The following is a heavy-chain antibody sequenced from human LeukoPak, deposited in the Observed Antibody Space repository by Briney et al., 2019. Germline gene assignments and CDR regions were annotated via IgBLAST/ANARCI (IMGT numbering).Heavy chain of an antibody. V-gene: IGHV1-69*05. CDR2: IIPIFGTA. J-gene: IGHJ4*02. CDR3: ARETPCGGDCYSSH. CDR1: GGTFISYA. Sequence: ASVKVSCKASGGTFISYAISWVRQAPGQGLEWMGGIIPIFGTANYAQKFQGRDTITTDESTSTAYMELSSLRSEDTAVYYCARETPCGGDCYSSHWGQGTLVTVSS. D-gene: IGHD2-21*02.